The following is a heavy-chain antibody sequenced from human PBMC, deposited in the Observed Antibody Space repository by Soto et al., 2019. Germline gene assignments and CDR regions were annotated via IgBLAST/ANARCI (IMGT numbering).Heavy chain of an antibody. V-gene: IGHV3-23*01. CDR1: GFSFSSPA. Sequence: GSLRLSCAASGFSFSSPAMSWVRQAPGKGLEWVSSISGRGVDTLYADSVKGRFTISRDNSRNTLYLQVNSLRAEDTAVYYCAKDQTDVTLFDYWGQGTLVTVSS. CDR3: AKDQTDVTLFDY. CDR2: ISGRGVDT. J-gene: IGHJ4*02. D-gene: IGHD2-21*02.